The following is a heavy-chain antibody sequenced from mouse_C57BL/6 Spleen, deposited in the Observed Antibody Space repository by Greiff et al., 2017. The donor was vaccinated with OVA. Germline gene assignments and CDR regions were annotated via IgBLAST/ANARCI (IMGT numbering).Heavy chain of an antibody. CDR1: GYSFTDYN. J-gene: IGHJ3*01. CDR3: AKEDSSGYAAWFAY. CDR2: INPNCGTT. Sequence: EVQLQQSGPELVKPGASVKISCTASGYSFTDYNMNWVQQSTGKSLEWIGVINPNCGTTSYNQKFKGKATFTVDQSSSTAYMQLNSLTSEDTAVYSGAKEDSSGYAAWFAYWGQGTLVTVSA. D-gene: IGHD3-2*02. V-gene: IGHV1-39*01.